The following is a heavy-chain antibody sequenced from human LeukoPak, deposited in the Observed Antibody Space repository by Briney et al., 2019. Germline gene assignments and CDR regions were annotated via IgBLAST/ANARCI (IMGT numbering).Heavy chain of an antibody. CDR2: INHSGSS. V-gene: IGHV4-34*01. CDR3: ARGRSYGAFDI. J-gene: IGHJ3*02. CDR1: GGSFSGYY. D-gene: IGHD6-6*01. Sequence: PSETLSLTCAVYGGSFSGYYWSWIRQPPGKGLEWIGEINHSGSSNYNPSLTSRVTISVDTSKNQFSLKLSSVTAADTAVYYCARGRSYGAFDIWGQGTMVTVSS.